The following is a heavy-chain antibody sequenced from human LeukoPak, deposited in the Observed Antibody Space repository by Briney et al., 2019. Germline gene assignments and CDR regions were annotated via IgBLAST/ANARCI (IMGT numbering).Heavy chain of an antibody. CDR2: IYHSGST. J-gene: IGHJ4*02. D-gene: IGHD3-22*01. V-gene: IGHV4-38-2*02. CDR3: GIAPYYYDSSGYYVDY. Sequence: PSETLSLTCTVSGYSISSGYYWGWIRQPPGKGLEWIGSIYHSGSTYYNPSLKSRVTISVDTSKNQFSLKLSSVTAADTAVYYCGIAPYYYDSSGYYVDYWGQGTLVTVSS. CDR1: GYSISSGYY.